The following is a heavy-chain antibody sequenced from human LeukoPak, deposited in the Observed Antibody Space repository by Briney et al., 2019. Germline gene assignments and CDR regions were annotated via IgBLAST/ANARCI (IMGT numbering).Heavy chain of an antibody. J-gene: IGHJ3*02. CDR2: ISYDGSNK. Sequence: GGSLRLSCAASGFTFSSYAMHWVRQAPGKGLEWVAVISYDGSNKYYADSVKGQFTISRDNSKNTLYLQMNSLRAEDTAVYYCASDSRKQQLSGRAFDIWGQGTMVTVSS. CDR1: GFTFSSYA. D-gene: IGHD6-13*01. CDR3: ASDSRKQQLSGRAFDI. V-gene: IGHV3-30*04.